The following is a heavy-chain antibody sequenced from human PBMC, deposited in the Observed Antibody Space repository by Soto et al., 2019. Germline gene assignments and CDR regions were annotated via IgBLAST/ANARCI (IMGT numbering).Heavy chain of an antibody. J-gene: IGHJ5*02. V-gene: IGHV3-33*01. CDR3: ARERDLAPFDH. Sequence: QVQLVESGGGVVQPGRSLRLSCAASGFTFSNYGMHWVRQAPGKGLEWVAVIWYDESNKYYADSVKGRFTISRDNSKNTQYLQMNSLRAEDKSVDYCARERDLAPFDHWGQGTLVTVSS. CDR2: IWYDESNK. CDR1: GFTFSNYG.